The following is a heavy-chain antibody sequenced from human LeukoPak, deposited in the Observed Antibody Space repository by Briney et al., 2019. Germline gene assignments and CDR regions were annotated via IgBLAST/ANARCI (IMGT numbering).Heavy chain of an antibody. CDR1: GFTFSSYA. D-gene: IGHD6-19*01. CDR3: AKGPHKDRSGWLDY. Sequence: HPGGSLRLSCEASGFTFSSYAMSWVRQAPGKGLEWVSGVIGSGGSTYYADSVKGRFTVSRDNSKSTLYLQMNSLRAEDTAVYYCAKGPHKDRSGWLDYWGQGTLVTVSS. J-gene: IGHJ4*02. V-gene: IGHV3-23*01. CDR2: VIGSGGST.